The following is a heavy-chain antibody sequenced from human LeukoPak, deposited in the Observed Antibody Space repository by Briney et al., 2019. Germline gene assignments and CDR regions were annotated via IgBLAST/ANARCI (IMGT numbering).Heavy chain of an antibody. D-gene: IGHD6-19*01. J-gene: IGHJ4*02. Sequence: ASETLSLTCAVYGGSFSGYYWSWIRQPPGKGLEWIGEINHSGSTNYNPSLKSRVTISVDTSKNQFSLKLSSVTAADTAVYYCARPHGAEAGTEDYFDYWGQGTLVTVSS. V-gene: IGHV4-34*01. CDR3: ARPHGAEAGTEDYFDY. CDR2: INHSGST. CDR1: GGSFSGYY.